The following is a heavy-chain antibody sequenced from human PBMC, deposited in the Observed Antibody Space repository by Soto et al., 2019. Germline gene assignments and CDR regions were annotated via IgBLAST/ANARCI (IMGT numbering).Heavy chain of an antibody. CDR3: TTDLNPGTTRLQYYYYGMDV. V-gene: IGHV3-15*07. J-gene: IGHJ6*02. CDR1: GFTFSNAW. Sequence: PGGSLRLSCAASGFTFSNAWMNWVRQAPGKGLEWVGRIKSKTDGGTTDYAAPVKGRFTISRDDSKNTLYLQMNSLKTEDTAVYYCTTDLNPGTTRLQYYYYGMDVWGQGTTVTVSS. D-gene: IGHD1-1*01. CDR2: IKSKTDGGTT.